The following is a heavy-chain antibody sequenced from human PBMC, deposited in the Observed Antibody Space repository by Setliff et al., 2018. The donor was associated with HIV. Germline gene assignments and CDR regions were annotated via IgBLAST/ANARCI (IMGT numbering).Heavy chain of an antibody. CDR3: ARKDWTVAALEY. Sequence: PSETLSLTCTVSGGSITRYYWSWIRQSLGKGLEWIGYIYISGSTDYSPSLKSRVTISADTSKNQVSLKLTSVTAADSAVYYCARKDWTVAALEYWGQGTLGTV. D-gene: IGHD1-1*01. CDR1: GGSITRYY. J-gene: IGHJ4*02. V-gene: IGHV4-4*09. CDR2: IYISGST.